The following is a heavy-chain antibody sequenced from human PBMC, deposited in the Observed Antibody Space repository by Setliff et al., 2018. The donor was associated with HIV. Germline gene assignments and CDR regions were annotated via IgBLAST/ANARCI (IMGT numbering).Heavy chain of an antibody. D-gene: IGHD1-1*01. CDR1: GGSISSSSDY. CDR2: ISTTGST. CDR3: ARVFPPTRGATTNTPPGVFDI. Sequence: PSETLSLTCTVSGGSISSSSDYWSWIRQPPGKGLEWIGYISTTGSTSYSPSLRSRVTMSVDVSKNQFSLKLSSVTAADTAVYYCARVFPPTRGATTNTPPGVFDIWGQGTMVTVSS. J-gene: IGHJ3*02. V-gene: IGHV4-61*05.